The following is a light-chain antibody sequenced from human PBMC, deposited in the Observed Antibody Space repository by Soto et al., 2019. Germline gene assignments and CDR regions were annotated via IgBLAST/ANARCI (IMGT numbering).Light chain of an antibody. CDR3: QYFGDSPPMFT. V-gene: IGKV3-20*01. CDR1: QSIIRDY. CDR2: GTS. J-gene: IGKJ2*01. Sequence: EIVLTQSPGTLSLSPGEAATLSCRASQSIIRDYLAWYQRKPGQSPRLLIHGTSTRATGIPDKFSGSGSGTDFTLNISRLEPEDSAVYYCQYFGDSPPMFTFGQGTKLEIK.